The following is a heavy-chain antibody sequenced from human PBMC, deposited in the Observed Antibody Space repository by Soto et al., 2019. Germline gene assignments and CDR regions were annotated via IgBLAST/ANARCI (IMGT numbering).Heavy chain of an antibody. J-gene: IGHJ4*02. Sequence: QVQLQESGPGLVKPWETLSLTCTVSGGSISSYYWSWIRQPPGKGLEWIGYIYYSGSTNYNPSLKSRVTISVDTFKNQFSLKLSSVTAAYTAVYYCASQYGDNDYWGQGTLVTVSS. CDR3: ASQYGDNDY. CDR2: IYYSGST. V-gene: IGHV4-59*08. D-gene: IGHD4-17*01. CDR1: GGSISSYY.